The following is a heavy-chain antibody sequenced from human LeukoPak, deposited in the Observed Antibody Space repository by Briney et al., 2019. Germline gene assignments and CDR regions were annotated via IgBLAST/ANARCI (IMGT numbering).Heavy chain of an antibody. Sequence: GGSLRLSCAASGFTFRRYAMSWVREARGKGVEWVSDISGIGGTTYYPYSVTCLFTISRDNSKNTLYLQMNSLRAEDTAVYYCAKDFSSALYYYDSSGHFDYWGQGTLVTVSS. CDR2: ISGIGGTT. D-gene: IGHD3-22*01. V-gene: IGHV3-23*01. CDR1: GFTFRRYA. J-gene: IGHJ4*02. CDR3: AKDFSSALYYYDSSGHFDY.